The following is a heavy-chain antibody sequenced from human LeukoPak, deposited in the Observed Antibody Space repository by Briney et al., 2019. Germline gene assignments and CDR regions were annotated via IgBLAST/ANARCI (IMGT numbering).Heavy chain of an antibody. CDR3: ARGPPRVNFDY. V-gene: IGHV1-69*04. CDR2: IIPILGIA. CDR1: GGTFSSYA. D-gene: IGHD2-21*01. Sequence: EASVKVSCKASGGTFSSYAISWVRQAPGQGLEWMGRIIPILGIANYAQKFQGRVTMTRNTSISTAYMELSSLRSEDTAVYYCARGPPRVNFDYWGQGTLVTVSS. J-gene: IGHJ4*02.